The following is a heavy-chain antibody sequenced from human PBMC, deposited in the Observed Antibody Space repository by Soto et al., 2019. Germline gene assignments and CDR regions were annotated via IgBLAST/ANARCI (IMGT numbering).Heavy chain of an antibody. V-gene: IGHV4-30-2*01. J-gene: IGHJ6*02. Sequence: QLQLQESGSGLVKPSQTLSLTCAVSGGSISSGGYSWSWIRQPPGKGLERIGYIYHSGSTYYNPSLKSWVTISVDRSKNQCSLKLSSVTAADTAVYYCARYYDSSGYPDYYYGMDVWGQGTTVTVSS. D-gene: IGHD3-22*01. CDR2: IYHSGST. CDR1: GGSISSGGYS. CDR3: ARYYDSSGYPDYYYGMDV.